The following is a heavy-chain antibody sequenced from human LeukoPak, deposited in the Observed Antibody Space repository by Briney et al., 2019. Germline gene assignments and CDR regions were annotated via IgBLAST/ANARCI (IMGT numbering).Heavy chain of an antibody. J-gene: IGHJ4*02. CDR2: ISAYNGNT. CDR3: GRVRVPAEGEAPLDY. V-gene: IGHV1-18*01. Sequence: ASVKVSCKASGYTFTSYSISWVRQAPGQGLEWMGWISAYNGNTNYAQKLQGRVTMTTDTSTSTAYMELRSLRSDDTAVYYCGRVRVPAEGEAPLDYWGQGTLVTVSS. CDR1: GYTFTSYS. D-gene: IGHD2-2*01.